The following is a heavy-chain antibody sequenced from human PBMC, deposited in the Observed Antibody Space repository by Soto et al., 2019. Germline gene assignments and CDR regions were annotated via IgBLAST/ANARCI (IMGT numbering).Heavy chain of an antibody. V-gene: IGHV1-2*02. J-gene: IGHJ3*02. D-gene: IGHD4-17*01. CDR3: ARGPYGDNAFDI. CDR2: IAPHRDGT. CDR1: GYSFTDYY. Sequence: VKVSCKASGYSFTDYYMHWIRQAPGQGLEWMGWIAPHRDGTEFAQKFQGRITLTGDTSTSTAYMELKGLTSADTAVYFCARGPYGDNAFDIWGQGTVVTVSS.